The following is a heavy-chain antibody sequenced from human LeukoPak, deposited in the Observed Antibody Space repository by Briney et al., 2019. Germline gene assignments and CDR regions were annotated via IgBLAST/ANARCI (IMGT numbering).Heavy chain of an antibody. V-gene: IGHV3-74*03. D-gene: IGHD3-22*01. CDR2: INSDGSST. CDR3: ARMSYDSSGYYDY. J-gene: IGHJ4*02. CDR1: GFTFSRYR. Sequence: GGSLRLSCAASGFTFSRYRMLWVRQAPGKGLEWVSRINSDGSSTTYADSVKGRFTISRDNAKNTLYLHMNSLRAEDTAVYYCARMSYDSSGYYDYWGQGTLVTVSS.